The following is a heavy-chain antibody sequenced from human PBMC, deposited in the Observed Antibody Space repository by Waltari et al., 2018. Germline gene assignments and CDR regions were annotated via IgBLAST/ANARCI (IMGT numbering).Heavy chain of an antibody. CDR1: GGSFSGYS. D-gene: IGHD1-26*01. J-gene: IGHJ4*02. CDR3: ASQPYQYSGSPPGAY. CDR2: INHSGST. V-gene: IGHV4-34*01. Sequence: QVQLQQWGAGLLKPSATLSLTCAVYGGSFSGYSWSWNRQPPGKGLEWIGEINHSGSTNYNPSLKRRVTISVDTSKNQFSLKLSSVTAADTAVYYCASQPYQYSGSPPGAYLGQGTLVTVSS.